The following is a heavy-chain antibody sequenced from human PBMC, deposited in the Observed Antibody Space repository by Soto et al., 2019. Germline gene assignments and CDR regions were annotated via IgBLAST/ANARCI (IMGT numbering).Heavy chain of an antibody. CDR2: ISYDGVIK. CDR1: GFTFSSNA. Sequence: QVQLVESGGAVVQPGRSLRLSCTASGFTFSSNAIHWVRQAPGKGLEWVAFISYDGVIKYYADSVKGRFTISRDNSKNTLYVQMNSLSAEYKAVYYCAKDLATHYASDYWGQGTLVTVSS. J-gene: IGHJ4*02. V-gene: IGHV3-30*18. D-gene: IGHD2-2*01. CDR3: AKDLATHYASDY.